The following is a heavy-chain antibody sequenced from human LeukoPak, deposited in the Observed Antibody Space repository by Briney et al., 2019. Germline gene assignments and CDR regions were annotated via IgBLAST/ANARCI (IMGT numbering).Heavy chain of an antibody. V-gene: IGHV4-34*01. D-gene: IGHD2-2*01. CDR2: INHSGST. Sequence: SETLSLTCAVYGGSFSGYYWSWIRQPPGKGLEWIGEINHSGSTNYNPSLKSRVTISVDTSKNQFSLKLSSVTAADTAVYYCAIEGYCSSTGCARGLGYWGQGTLVTVSS. CDR3: AIEGYCSSTGCARGLGY. CDR1: GGSFSGYY. J-gene: IGHJ4*02.